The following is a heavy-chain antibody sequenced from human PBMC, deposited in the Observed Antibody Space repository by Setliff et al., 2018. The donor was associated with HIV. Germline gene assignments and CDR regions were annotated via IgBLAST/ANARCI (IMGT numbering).Heavy chain of an antibody. D-gene: IGHD3-10*01. J-gene: IGHJ4*02. Sequence: GGSLRLSCAASGFTVSGYYMAWVRQAPGKGLEWVSTIYSGGSTYHADSVKGRFTLSRDSSKNTLSLQMNSLRLEDTAVYYCARVRLYNAALDYWGQGTLVTVSS. CDR3: ARVRLYNAALDY. CDR2: IYSGGST. V-gene: IGHV3-66*02. CDR1: GFTVSGYY.